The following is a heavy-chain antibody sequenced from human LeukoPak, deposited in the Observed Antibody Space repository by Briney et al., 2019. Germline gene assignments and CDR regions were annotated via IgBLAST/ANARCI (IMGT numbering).Heavy chain of an antibody. Sequence: ASVNVSCKASGYTFTIYGISWVRQAPGQGLEWMGWISAYNGNTNYAQKLQGRVTMTTDTSTSTAYMELRSLRSDDTAVYYCARVGYSYGYALFDYWGQGTLVTVSS. CDR3: ARVGYSYGYALFDY. V-gene: IGHV1-18*01. D-gene: IGHD5-18*01. CDR2: ISAYNGNT. CDR1: GYTFTIYG. J-gene: IGHJ4*02.